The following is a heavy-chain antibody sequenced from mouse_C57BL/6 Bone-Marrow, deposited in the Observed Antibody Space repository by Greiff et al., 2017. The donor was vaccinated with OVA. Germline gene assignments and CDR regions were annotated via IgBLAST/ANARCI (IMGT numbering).Heavy chain of an antibody. Sequence: ESGPGLVKPSQSLSLTCSVTGYSITSGYYWNWIRQFPGNKLEWMGYISYDGSNNYNPSLKNRISITRDTANNQFCLELNSVTTEDTATYYCARDLDYYGSSLYYFDYGGQGTTLTVSS. D-gene: IGHD1-1*01. CDR3: ARDLDYYGSSLYYFDY. CDR2: ISYDGSN. J-gene: IGHJ2*01. CDR1: GYSITSGYY. V-gene: IGHV3-6*01.